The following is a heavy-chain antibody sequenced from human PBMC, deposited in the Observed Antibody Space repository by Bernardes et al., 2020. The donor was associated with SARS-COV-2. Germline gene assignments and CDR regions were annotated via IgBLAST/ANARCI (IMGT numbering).Heavy chain of an antibody. V-gene: IGHV4-59*08. D-gene: IGHD2-2*01. CDR3: ARGKVVVVPAAITRWFDP. Sequence: SETLSLTCTVSGGSISSYYWSWIRQPPGKGLEWIGYIYYSGSTNYNPSLKSRVTTSVDTSKNQFSLKLSSVTAADTAVYYCARGKVVVVPAAITRWFDPWGQGTLVTVSS. CDR2: IYYSGST. CDR1: GGSISSYY. J-gene: IGHJ5*02.